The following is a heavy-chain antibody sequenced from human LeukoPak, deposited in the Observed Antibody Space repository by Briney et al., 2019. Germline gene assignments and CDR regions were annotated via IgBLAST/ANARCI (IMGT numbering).Heavy chain of an antibody. D-gene: IGHD3-3*01. J-gene: IGHJ6*02. V-gene: IGHV1-8*01. CDR1: GYTFTSYD. CDR3: ARHESHITIFGVIYYCGMDV. CDR2: MNPNSGNT. Sequence: ASVKVSCKASGYTFTSYDINWVRQATGQGLEWMGWMNPNSGNTGYAQKFQGRVTMTRNTSISTAYMELSSLRSEDTAVYYCARHESHITIFGVIYYCGMDVWGQGTTVTVSS.